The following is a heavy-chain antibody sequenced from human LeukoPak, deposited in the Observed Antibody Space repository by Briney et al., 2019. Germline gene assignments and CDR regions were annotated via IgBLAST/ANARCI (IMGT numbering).Heavy chain of an antibody. D-gene: IGHD3-3*01. J-gene: IGHJ3*02. CDR3: ARTYDFGRGPPGDAFDN. CDR2: IDARSGIT. Sequence: PGGSLRLSCAASGFTFSSYWMSWVRQAPGKGPEWVSYIDARSGITYYADSVQGRFTISRDNAKESVFLQMNSLRVDDTAVYYCARTYDFGRGPPGDAFDNWGPGTWVTVSS. CDR1: GFTFSSYW. V-gene: IGHV3-48*01.